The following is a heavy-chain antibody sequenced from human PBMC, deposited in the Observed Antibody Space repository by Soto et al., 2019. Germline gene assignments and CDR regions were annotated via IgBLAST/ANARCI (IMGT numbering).Heavy chain of an antibody. CDR3: ARAGSSGWFDY. CDR2: IYHSGST. Sequence: QVQLQESGPGLVKPSGTLSLTCAVSSGSISSSNWWSWVRQPPGKGLEGIGEIYHSGSTNYNPSLKNLITISVDKTKNQFSQKLSSVTAADTAVYYCARAGSSGWFDYWGQGTLVTVSS. J-gene: IGHJ4*02. CDR1: SGSISSSNW. D-gene: IGHD6-19*01. V-gene: IGHV4-4*02.